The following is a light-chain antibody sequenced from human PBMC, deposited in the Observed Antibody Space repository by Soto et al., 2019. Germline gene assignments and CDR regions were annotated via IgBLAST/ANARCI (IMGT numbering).Light chain of an antibody. CDR2: GAS. V-gene: IGKV1-5*03. J-gene: IGKJ5*01. CDR1: QSISVW. Sequence: DIQMTQSPSTLSASVGDRVSITCRANQSISVWVAWYQRKPGKAPKFLLYGASTLQSGVPSRFSGSGSGTEFTLTINSLQPDDFATYFCQQYHSYPITFGQGTRLEIK. CDR3: QQYHSYPIT.